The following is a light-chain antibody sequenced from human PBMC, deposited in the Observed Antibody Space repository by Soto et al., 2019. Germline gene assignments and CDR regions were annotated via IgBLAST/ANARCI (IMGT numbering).Light chain of an antibody. J-gene: IGKJ1*01. V-gene: IGKV1-5*03. Sequence: DIQMTQSPSILSASVGDRVTITCRASQSISSWLAWYQQKPGKAPNLLIHKASHLESGVPSRFSGSGSATEFILTISSLQPDDFATYHCQHYGGVWTFGQGTKVDIK. CDR2: KAS. CDR1: QSISSW. CDR3: QHYGGVWT.